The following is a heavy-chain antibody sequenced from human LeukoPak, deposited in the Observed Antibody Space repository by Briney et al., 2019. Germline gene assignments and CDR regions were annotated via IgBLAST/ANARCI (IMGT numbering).Heavy chain of an antibody. CDR1: GFTLSSYW. CDR2: INTDGSST. J-gene: IGHJ3*02. CDR3: VREASGGTKGVSGTFDI. V-gene: IGHV3-74*01. D-gene: IGHD6-13*01. Sequence: GGSLRLSCSASGFTLSSYWMHWVRQAPGRGLVWVSRINTDGSSTNYADSVKGRFTVSRDNAKNTLYLQMNSLRAEDTAVYHCVREASGGTKGVSGTFDIWGQGTLVTVSS.